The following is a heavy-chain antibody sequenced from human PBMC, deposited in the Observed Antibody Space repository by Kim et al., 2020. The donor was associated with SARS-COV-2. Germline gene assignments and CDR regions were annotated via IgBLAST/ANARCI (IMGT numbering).Heavy chain of an antibody. CDR3: ARDPRYGMDV. V-gene: IGHV3-74*01. Sequence: STSEADSVKGRFTISRDNAKNTLYLQMNSLRAEDTAVYYCARDPRYGMDVWGQGTTVTVSS. CDR2: ST. J-gene: IGHJ6*02.